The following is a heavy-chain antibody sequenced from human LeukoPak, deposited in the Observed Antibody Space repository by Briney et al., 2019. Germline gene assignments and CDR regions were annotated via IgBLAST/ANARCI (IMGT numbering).Heavy chain of an antibody. CDR3: ARHLSSITSCPNY. D-gene: IGHD2-2*01. CDR2: IYPGNSDI. Sequence: GESLQISCKGSGYSFASYWIAWVRQMPGTGLEWMGVIYPGNSDITYSPSFQGQVTISADKSVSTAYLHWSSLKASDTAIYYCARHLSSITSCPNYWGQGTLVTVSS. CDR1: GYSFASYW. V-gene: IGHV5-51*01. J-gene: IGHJ4*02.